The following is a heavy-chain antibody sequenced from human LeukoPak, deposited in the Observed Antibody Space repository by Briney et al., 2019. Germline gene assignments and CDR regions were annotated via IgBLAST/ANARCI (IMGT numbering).Heavy chain of an antibody. CDR3: ARGLGYSYGFFDY. CDR1: GFTFSSYG. CDR2: IWYDGSNK. J-gene: IGHJ4*02. V-gene: IGHV3-33*01. Sequence: PGGSLRLSCAASGFTFSSYGMHWVRQAPGKGLEWVAVIWYDGSNKYYADSVKGRFTISRDNSKNTLYLLMNSLRAEDTAVYYCARGLGYSYGFFDYWGQGTLVTVSS. D-gene: IGHD5-18*01.